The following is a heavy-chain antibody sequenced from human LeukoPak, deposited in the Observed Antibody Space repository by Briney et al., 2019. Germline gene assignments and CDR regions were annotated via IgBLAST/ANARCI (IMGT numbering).Heavy chain of an antibody. CDR3: ARHGGTVGAVTRFDP. CDR1: DGSISNYY. CDR2: IYSSGST. V-gene: IGHV4-59*08. Sequence: SETLSLTCTVSDGSISNYYWSWIRQPPGKGLEWIGYIYSSGSTNYNPSLNSRVSISEDTSNNQFSLKLTSVTAADTAVYYCARHGGTVGAVTRFDPWGQGTLVTVSS. D-gene: IGHD1-26*01. J-gene: IGHJ5*02.